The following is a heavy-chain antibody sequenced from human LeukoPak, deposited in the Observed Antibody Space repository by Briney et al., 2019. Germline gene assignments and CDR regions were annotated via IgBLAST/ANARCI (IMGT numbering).Heavy chain of an antibody. D-gene: IGHD2-2*01. Sequence: ASVKVSCKASGYTFTSYGISWVRQAPGQGLEWMGWISAYNGNTNYAQKLQGRVTMTTDTSTSTAYMELRSLRSDDTAVYYCAREYYCSSTSCTYYYHYGMDVWGQGTTVTVSS. CDR1: GYTFTSYG. CDR2: ISAYNGNT. J-gene: IGHJ6*02. V-gene: IGHV1-18*01. CDR3: AREYYCSSTSCTYYYHYGMDV.